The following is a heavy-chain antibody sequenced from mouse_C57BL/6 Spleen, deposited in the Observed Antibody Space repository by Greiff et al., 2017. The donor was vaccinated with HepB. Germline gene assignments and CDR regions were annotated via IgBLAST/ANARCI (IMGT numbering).Heavy chain of an antibody. CDR2: IYPGDGDT. J-gene: IGHJ3*01. Sequence: VKLMESGPELVKPGASVKISCKASGYAFSSSWMNWVKQRPGKGLEWIGRIYPGDGDTNYNGKFKGKATLTADKSSSTAYMQLSSLTSEDSAVYFCARWVTGTGRFAYWGQGTLVTVSA. CDR1: GYAFSSSW. D-gene: IGHD4-1*01. CDR3: ARWVTGTGRFAY. V-gene: IGHV1-82*01.